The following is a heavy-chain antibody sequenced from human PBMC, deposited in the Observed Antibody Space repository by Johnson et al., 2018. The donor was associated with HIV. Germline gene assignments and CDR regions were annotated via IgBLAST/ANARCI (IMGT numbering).Heavy chain of an antibody. D-gene: IGHD6-19*01. Sequence: QVQLVESGGGAVQPGRSLRLSCAASGFTFSSYAMHWVRQAPGKGLEWVAVISYDGGNKYYADSVKGRFTISRDNSKNTLYLHMKSLRPEDTSIYYCAKDDNLGVWYSDAFDVWGQGTVVTVSS. CDR1: GFTFSSYA. J-gene: IGHJ3*01. CDR3: AKDDNLGVWYSDAFDV. CDR2: ISYDGGNK. V-gene: IGHV3-30-3*01.